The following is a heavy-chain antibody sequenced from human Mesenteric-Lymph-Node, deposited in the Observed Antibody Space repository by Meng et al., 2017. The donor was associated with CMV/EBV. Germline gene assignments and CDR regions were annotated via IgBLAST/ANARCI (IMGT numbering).Heavy chain of an antibody. CDR2: INHSEST. CDR1: GGSFSGYY. CDR3: ARGRIVVVPAATSWFDP. D-gene: IGHD2-2*01. J-gene: IGHJ5*02. V-gene: IGHV4-34*01. Sequence: SETLSLTCAVYGGSFSGYYWSWIRQPPGKGLEWIGEINHSESTNYNPSLKSRVTISVDTSKNQFSLKLSSVTAADTAVYYCARGRIVVVPAATSWFDPWGQRTLVTVSS.